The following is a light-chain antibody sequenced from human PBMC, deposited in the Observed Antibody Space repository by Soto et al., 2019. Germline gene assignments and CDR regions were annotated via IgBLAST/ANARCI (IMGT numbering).Light chain of an antibody. V-gene: IGKV1-39*01. CDR3: KEGYSTPPWT. J-gene: IGKJ1*01. CDR1: QSIRSY. CDR2: DAA. Sequence: DIQLTQSPSSLSASVGDKVTITCRASQSIRSYLNWVQQKPGKAPKLLIYDAASLQTGVPSRFRDSGSGTDFSLTSSSLQAEDFATYYCKEGYSTPPWTLGQGTKVDIK.